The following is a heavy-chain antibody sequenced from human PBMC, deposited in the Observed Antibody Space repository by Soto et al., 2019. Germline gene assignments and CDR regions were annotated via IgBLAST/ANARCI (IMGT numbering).Heavy chain of an antibody. J-gene: IGHJ4*02. CDR1: GYSFGTYG. V-gene: IGHV1-18*01. CDR3: ASEIVCSNGNCYNDF. CDR2: ISAYTGST. Sequence: QLEQSGPQVKKPGASVTVSYKASGYSFGTYGLTWVRQAPGQGPEWLGWISAYTGSTKYAQKFRDRVILTTDTSTSTGYMALKSLRSDDTAVYYCASEIVCSNGNCYNDFWGQGTLVTVSS. D-gene: IGHD2-8*01.